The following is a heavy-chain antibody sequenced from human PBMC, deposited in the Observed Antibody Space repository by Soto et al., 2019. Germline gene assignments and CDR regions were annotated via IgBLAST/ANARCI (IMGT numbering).Heavy chain of an antibody. CDR1: GYSFPHYW. D-gene: IGHD6-6*01. CDR2: IDPSDSRT. J-gene: IGHJ5*02. V-gene: IGHV5-10-1*01. Sequence: XASLKISCKGYGYSFPHYWISWVRQMPGKGLEWMGRIDPSDSRTNYSPSFQGHVTISVDKSINTAYLQWSRLKASDTAMYYCVRLVSQDVDPWGQGTLVTGSS. CDR3: VRLVSQDVDP.